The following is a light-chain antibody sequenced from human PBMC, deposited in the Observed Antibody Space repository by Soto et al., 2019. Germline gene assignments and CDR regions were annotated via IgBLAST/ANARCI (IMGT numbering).Light chain of an antibody. Sequence: DIQMTQSPSTLSASVGDRVTITCRASQSISSWLAWYQQKPGKAPKLLIYKASSLESGVPSRFSGRASGTEFTLTISSLQPDDFATYYCQQYNSSPWTFGQGTKVEIK. CDR1: QSISSW. CDR2: KAS. CDR3: QQYNSSPWT. J-gene: IGKJ1*01. V-gene: IGKV1-5*03.